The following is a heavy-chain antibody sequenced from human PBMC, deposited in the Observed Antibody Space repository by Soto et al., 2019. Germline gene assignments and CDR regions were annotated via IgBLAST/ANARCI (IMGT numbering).Heavy chain of an antibody. Sequence: EASVKVSCKASGYTFTSYGISWVRQAPGQGLEWMGWISAYNGNTNYAQKLQGRVTMTTDTSTSTAYMELRSLRSDDTAVYYCARDDVIVVVPAAIWDYWGKGTLVTAPQ. CDR1: GYTFTSYG. J-gene: IGHJ4*02. CDR3: ARDDVIVVVPAAIWDY. D-gene: IGHD2-2*01. CDR2: ISAYNGNT. V-gene: IGHV1-18*04.